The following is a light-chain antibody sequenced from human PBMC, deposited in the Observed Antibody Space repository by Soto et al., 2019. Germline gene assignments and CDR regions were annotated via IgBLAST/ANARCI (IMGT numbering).Light chain of an antibody. J-gene: IGLJ3*02. CDR1: SGHSTYA. CDR2: INSDGSH. Sequence: QSVLTQPPSASASLGASVKLTCTLSSGHSTYAIAWHQQQSEKGPRFLMKINSDGSHSKGDGIFDRFSGSSSGAERHLTISSLQSEDEADYYCQSWGTGIQVFGGGTKLTVL. V-gene: IGLV4-69*01. CDR3: QSWGTGIQV.